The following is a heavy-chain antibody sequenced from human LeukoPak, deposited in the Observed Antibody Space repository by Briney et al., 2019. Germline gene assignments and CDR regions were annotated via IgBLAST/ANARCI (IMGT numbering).Heavy chain of an antibody. Sequence: SGGSLRLSCAASGFTFSSYAMSWVRQAPGKGLEWVSAISGSGGSTYYADSVKGRFTISRDNYKNTLYLQMNSLRAEDTAVYYCAKKDFGVVITSRPGGQGTLVTVSS. V-gene: IGHV3-23*01. J-gene: IGHJ4*02. D-gene: IGHD3-3*01. CDR1: GFTFSSYA. CDR3: AKKDFGVVITSRP. CDR2: ISGSGGST.